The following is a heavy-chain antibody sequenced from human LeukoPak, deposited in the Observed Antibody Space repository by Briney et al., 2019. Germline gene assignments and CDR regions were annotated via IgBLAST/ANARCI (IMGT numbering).Heavy chain of an antibody. CDR3: ATMVRGVIVKGPFDY. CDR2: ISYDGSNK. Sequence: GGSLRLSCAASGFTFSNAWMSWVRQAPGKGLEWVAVISYDGSNKYYADSVKGRFTISRDNSKNTLYLQMNSLRAEDTAVYYCATMVRGVIVKGPFDYWGQGTLVTVSS. CDR1: GFTFSNAW. D-gene: IGHD3-10*01. J-gene: IGHJ4*02. V-gene: IGHV3-30*03.